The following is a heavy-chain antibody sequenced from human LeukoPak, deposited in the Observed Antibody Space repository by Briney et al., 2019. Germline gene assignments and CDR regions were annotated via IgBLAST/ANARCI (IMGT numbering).Heavy chain of an antibody. D-gene: IGHD6-13*01. J-gene: IGHJ4*02. CDR1: GGSFSGYY. CDR2: IYYSGST. CDR3: ARAPRAAAGLDY. Sequence: SETLSLTCAVYGGSFSGYYWSWIRQPPGKGLEWIGYIYYSGSTNYNPSLKSRVTISVDTSKNQFSLKLSSVTAADTAVYYCARAPRAAAGLDYWGQGTLVTVSS. V-gene: IGHV4-59*01.